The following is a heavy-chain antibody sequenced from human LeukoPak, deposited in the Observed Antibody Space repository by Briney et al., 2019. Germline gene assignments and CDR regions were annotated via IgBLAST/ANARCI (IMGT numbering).Heavy chain of an antibody. CDR3: ASALFSGSFDDY. CDR2: ITSSSNYK. V-gene: IGHV3-21*01. J-gene: IGHJ4*02. Sequence: PGGSLRLSCAASGFTFSSYSMNWVRQAPGKGLEWVSSITSSSNYKYYADSVKGRFTISRDNAKNSLYLQMNSLRAEDTAAYYCASALFSGSFDDYWGQGTLVTVSS. CDR1: GFTFSSYS. D-gene: IGHD1-26*01.